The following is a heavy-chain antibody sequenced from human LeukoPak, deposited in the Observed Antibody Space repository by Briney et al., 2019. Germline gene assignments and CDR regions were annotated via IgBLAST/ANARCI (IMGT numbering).Heavy chain of an antibody. CDR1: GYSFTNYH. V-gene: IGHV1-2*06. CDR2: IYPNTGGT. CDR3: ARENWYYDY. J-gene: IGHJ4*02. D-gene: IGHD1-7*01. Sequence: ASVKVSCNTSGYSFTNYHMHWVRLAPGQGLEWMGHIYPNTGGTSYAQRFQGRVTMTSDTSVSTVCMELSSLISDDTAAYYCARENWYYDYWGQGPLVTVSS.